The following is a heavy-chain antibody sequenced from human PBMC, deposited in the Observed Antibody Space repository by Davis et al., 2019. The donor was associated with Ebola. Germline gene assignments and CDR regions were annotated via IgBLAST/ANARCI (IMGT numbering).Heavy chain of an antibody. V-gene: IGHV1-69*05. J-gene: IGHJ4*02. CDR2: IIPIFGTA. CDR3: ARDGVITPFDY. Sequence: SVKVSCKASGGTFSSYAISWVRQAPGQGLEWMGGIIPIFGTANYAQKLQGRVTMTTDTSTSTAYMELRSLRSDDTAVYYCARDGVITPFDYWGQGTLVTVSS. D-gene: IGHD3-22*01. CDR1: GGTFSSYA.